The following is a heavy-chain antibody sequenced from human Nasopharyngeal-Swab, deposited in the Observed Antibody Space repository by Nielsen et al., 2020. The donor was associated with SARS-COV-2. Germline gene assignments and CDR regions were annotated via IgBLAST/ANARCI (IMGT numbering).Heavy chain of an antibody. CDR1: GYTFTGYY. J-gene: IGHJ3*02. D-gene: IGHD6-19*01. CDR3: ARGLAVAGLGMRDAFDI. CDR2: INPNSGGT. V-gene: IGHV1-2*02. Sequence: ASVKVSCKASGYTFTGYYMHWVRQAPGQGLEWMGWINPNSGGTNYAQKFQGRVTMTRDTSISTAYMELSRLRSDDTAVYYCARGLAVAGLGMRDAFDIWGQGTMVTVSS.